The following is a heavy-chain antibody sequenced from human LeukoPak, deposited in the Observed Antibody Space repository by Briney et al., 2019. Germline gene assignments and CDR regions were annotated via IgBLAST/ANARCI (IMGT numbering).Heavy chain of an antibody. Sequence: GGSLRPSCAASGFTMSRHWMTWVRQAPGKGLEWVASIQENGGEKKYADSVKGRFTVSRDNAKNSLYLQVNSLRADDTAVYYCARDIPWGATTLDYWGQGTLVTVSS. CDR1: GFTMSRHW. V-gene: IGHV3-7*01. J-gene: IGHJ4*02. CDR3: ARDIPWGATTLDY. CDR2: IQENGGEK. D-gene: IGHD1-26*01.